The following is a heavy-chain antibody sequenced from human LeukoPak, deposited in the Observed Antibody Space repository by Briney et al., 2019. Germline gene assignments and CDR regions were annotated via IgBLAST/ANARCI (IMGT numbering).Heavy chain of an antibody. CDR2: LSPDGSGK. J-gene: IGHJ6*03. CDR3: ARVGGSYYYYYYMDV. V-gene: IGHV3-7*01. CDR1: GFGWSCKW. D-gene: IGHD3-16*01. Sequence: GGSLRRACAGSGFGWSCKWMSGVRQALGRGLELVANLSPDGSGKYCMDSVKGRCAISRDNARSSLDLQLNSLRAEDTAVYYCARVGGSYYYYYYMDVWGKGTTVTVSS.